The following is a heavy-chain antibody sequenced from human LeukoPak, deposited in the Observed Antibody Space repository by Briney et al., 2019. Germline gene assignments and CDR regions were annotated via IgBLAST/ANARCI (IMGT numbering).Heavy chain of an antibody. CDR3: AKKCYASGSYYPYYYGMDV. Sequence: GGSLRLSCAASGFTFSSYGMHWVRQAPGKGLEWVAVLSYDGSKKYYGDSVKGRFTISRDNAKNTLYLQMNSLRVEDTAVYYCAKKCYASGSYYPYYYGMDVWGQGTTVTVSS. D-gene: IGHD3-10*01. J-gene: IGHJ6*02. CDR1: GFTFSSYG. CDR2: LSYDGSKK. V-gene: IGHV3-30*18.